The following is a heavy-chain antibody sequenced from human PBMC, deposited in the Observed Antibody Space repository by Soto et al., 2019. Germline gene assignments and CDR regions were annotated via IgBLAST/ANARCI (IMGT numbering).Heavy chain of an antibody. D-gene: IGHD6-13*01. CDR3: ARDRSSSWYVDAFDI. J-gene: IGHJ3*02. Sequence: EVQLVESGGGLVQPGGSLRLSCAASGFTFSSYSMNWVRQAPGKGLEWVSYISSSSSTIYYADSVKGRFTISRDNAKNSLYLQMNSLRAEDTAVYYCARDRSSSWYVDAFDIWGQGTMVTVSS. V-gene: IGHV3-48*01. CDR2: ISSSSSTI. CDR1: GFTFSSYS.